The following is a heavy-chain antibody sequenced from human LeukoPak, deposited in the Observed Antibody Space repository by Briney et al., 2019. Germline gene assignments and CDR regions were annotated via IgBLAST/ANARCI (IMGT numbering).Heavy chain of an antibody. CDR2: ISSRSGTI. V-gene: IGHV3-48*04. J-gene: IGHJ4*02. Sequence: PGGSLRLSCAASGFTFSSYSMNWVRQAPGKGLEWVSYISSRSGTIYYADSVKGRFTISRDNAKNSLYLQMNSLRVEDTAVYYCAGGRYYYDSRGYYLDYWGQGTLVTVSS. CDR3: AGGRYYYDSRGYYLDY. CDR1: GFTFSSYS. D-gene: IGHD3-22*01.